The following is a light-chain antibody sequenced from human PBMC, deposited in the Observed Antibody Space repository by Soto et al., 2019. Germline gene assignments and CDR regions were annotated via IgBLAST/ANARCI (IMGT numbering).Light chain of an antibody. CDR1: QSVRSN. CDR3: QQRSKWPLT. J-gene: IGKJ4*01. V-gene: IGKV3-11*01. Sequence: EIVLTQSPGTLSLSPGERATLSCRASQSVRSNSLAWYQQKPGQAPRLLIYDAFNRATGIPARFSGSGSGTDFTLTISSLEPEDFAVYYCQQRSKWPLTFGGGTKVDSK. CDR2: DAF.